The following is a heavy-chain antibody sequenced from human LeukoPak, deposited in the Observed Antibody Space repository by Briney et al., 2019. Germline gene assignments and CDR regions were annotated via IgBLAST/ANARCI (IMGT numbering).Heavy chain of an antibody. CDR1: GGSISSSSYY. J-gene: IGHJ4*02. CDR3: AGATGAFDY. V-gene: IGHV4-39*01. CDR2: IYYSGST. Sequence: TSETLSLTCTVSGGSISSSSYYWGWIRQPPGKGLEWIGSIYYSGSTYYNPSLKSRVTISVDTSKNQFSLKLSSVTAADTAVYYCAGATGAFDYWGQGTLVTVSS. D-gene: IGHD4/OR15-4a*01.